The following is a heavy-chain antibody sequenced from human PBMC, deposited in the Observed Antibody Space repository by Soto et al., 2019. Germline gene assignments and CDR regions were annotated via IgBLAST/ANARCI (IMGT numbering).Heavy chain of an antibody. CDR1: GITFSRYV. CDR3: ASLRFRIPGLARYFFYS. D-gene: IGHD2-21*01. CDR2: VSSDGRNR. J-gene: IGHJ4*02. V-gene: IGHV3-30*03. Sequence: GGSRRRSWEASGITFSRYVFHWVRQAPGRGLEWVAVVSSDGRNRWYAESVKGRFIISRDNSKKTLYLQINGLRTEDTAVYYCASLRFRIPGLARYFFYSWGQGTLVTVSS.